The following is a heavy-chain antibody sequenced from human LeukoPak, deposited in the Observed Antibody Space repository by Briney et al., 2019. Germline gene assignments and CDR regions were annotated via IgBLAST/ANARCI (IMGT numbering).Heavy chain of an antibody. CDR3: AKSLRGRETSSFDY. Sequence: GSLRLSCAVSGFTFSGYAMSWVRQAPGKGLEWVSVISGSGGSTYHADSVKGRFTISRDNSKNTLYLQMNSLRAEDTAVYYCAKSLRGRETSSFDYWGQGTLVTVSS. CDR1: GFTFSGYA. CDR2: ISGSGGST. J-gene: IGHJ4*02. V-gene: IGHV3-23*01. D-gene: IGHD3-10*01.